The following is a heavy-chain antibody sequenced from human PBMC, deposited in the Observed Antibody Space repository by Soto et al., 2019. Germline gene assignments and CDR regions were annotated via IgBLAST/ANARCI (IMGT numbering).Heavy chain of an antibody. CDR2: TYYRSKWIS. CDR1: RDSVSNNRAT. J-gene: IGHJ4*02. Sequence: SQTLSLTCAISRDSVSNNRATGNWIMQSPSGGLEWLGRTYYRSKWISDYAMSVKGRISINPDTSKNLVSLHLNFVTPEDTAVYYCARDPPDFNSGFDFWGQGTPVTVSS. V-gene: IGHV6-1*01. D-gene: IGHD1-26*01. CDR3: ARDPPDFNSGFDF.